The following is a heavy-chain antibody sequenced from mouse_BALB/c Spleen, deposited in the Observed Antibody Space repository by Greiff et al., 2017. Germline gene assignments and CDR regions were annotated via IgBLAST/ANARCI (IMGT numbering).Heavy chain of an antibody. J-gene: IGHJ2*01. V-gene: IGHV14-4*02. D-gene: IGHD1-1*01. Sequence: VQLKQSGAELVRSGASVKLSCTASGFNIKDYYMHWVKQRPEQGLEWIGWIDPENGDTEYAPKFQGKATMTADTSSNTAYLQLSSLTSEDTAVYYCNAWGYYYGSSYLYFDYWGQGTTLTVSS. CDR1: GFNIKDYY. CDR3: NAWGYYYGSSYLYFDY. CDR2: IDPENGDT.